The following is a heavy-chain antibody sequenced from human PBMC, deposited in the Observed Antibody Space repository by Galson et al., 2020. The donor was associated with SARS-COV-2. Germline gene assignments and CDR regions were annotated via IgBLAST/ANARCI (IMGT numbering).Heavy chain of an antibody. V-gene: IGHV3-53*01. D-gene: IGHD5-18*01. CDR3: GRDTYGYTDY. CDR2: IYSGGST. CDR1: GFTVSSNY. J-gene: IGHJ4*02. Sequence: GGSLRLSCAASGFTVSSNYMSWVRQAPGKGLEWVSVIYSGGSTYYADSVKGRFTISRDNSKNTLYLQMNSLRAEDTAVYYCGRDTYGYTDYWGQGTLVTVSS.